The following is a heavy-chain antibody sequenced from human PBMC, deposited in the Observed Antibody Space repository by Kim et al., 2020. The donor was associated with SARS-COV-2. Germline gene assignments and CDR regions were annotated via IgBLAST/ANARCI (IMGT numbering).Heavy chain of an antibody. CDR3: ARLIWFGETVDY. D-gene: IGHD3-10*01. J-gene: IGHJ4*02. Sequence: RYSPSFQGQVTIAADKSISTAYLQWSSLKASDTAMYYCARLIWFGETVDYWGQGTLVTVSS. V-gene: IGHV5-51*01.